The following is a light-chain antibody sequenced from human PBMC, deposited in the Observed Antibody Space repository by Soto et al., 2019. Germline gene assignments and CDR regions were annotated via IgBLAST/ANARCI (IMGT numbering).Light chain of an antibody. CDR2: DAS. CDR1: QSVSSN. J-gene: IGKJ1*01. V-gene: IGKV3-15*01. CDR3: QQYDNWPPT. Sequence: ERVMTQSPATLSVSPGERATLSCRASQSVSSNLAWYQQKRGQAPRLLIYDASTRATGIPARFSGSGSGTEFTLTISSLQSEDFAVYYCQQYDNWPPTFGQGTKVEIK.